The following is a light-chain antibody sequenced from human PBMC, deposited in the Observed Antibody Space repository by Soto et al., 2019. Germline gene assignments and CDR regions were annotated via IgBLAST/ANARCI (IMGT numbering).Light chain of an antibody. J-gene: IGKJ1*01. Sequence: EVVMTQFPATLSKSPGESATFSCRASQSISTKLSWYQQRPGQAPRLLMYGASTGATGIPARFRGSGSGTEFPLTISSLQSEDFEVYYCQQYSSWVWTFGQGTMVDIK. CDR2: GAS. CDR1: QSISTK. V-gene: IGKV3-15*01. CDR3: QQYSSWVWT.